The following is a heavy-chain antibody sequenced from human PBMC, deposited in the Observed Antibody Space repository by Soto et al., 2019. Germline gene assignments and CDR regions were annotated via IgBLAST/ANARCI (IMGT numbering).Heavy chain of an antibody. Sequence: ASETLSLTCAVYGGSFSGYYWSWIRQPPGKGLEWIGEINHSGSTNYNPSLKSRVTISVDTSKNQFSMKMSSMTAADTAVYYFARETSRYYDFWSGLREYGMDVWGQGTTVTVS. CDR3: ARETSRYYDFWSGLREYGMDV. J-gene: IGHJ6*02. D-gene: IGHD3-3*01. CDR1: GGSFSGYY. CDR2: INHSGST. V-gene: IGHV4-34*01.